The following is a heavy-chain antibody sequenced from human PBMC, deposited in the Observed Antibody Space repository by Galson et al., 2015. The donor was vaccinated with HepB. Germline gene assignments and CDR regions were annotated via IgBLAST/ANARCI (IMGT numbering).Heavy chain of an antibody. J-gene: IGHJ4*02. V-gene: IGHV1-18*04. Sequence: SVKVSCKASGYTFTSNGISWVRQAPGQGLEWMGWISTNSGNTKYAQKLQGRVTLTADTPTRTAYMELRRLRSDDTARYYCARDRSHSIVDWGQGTLVTVSS. CDR2: ISTNSGNT. CDR3: ARDRSHSIVD. D-gene: IGHD2-15*01. CDR1: GYTFTSNG.